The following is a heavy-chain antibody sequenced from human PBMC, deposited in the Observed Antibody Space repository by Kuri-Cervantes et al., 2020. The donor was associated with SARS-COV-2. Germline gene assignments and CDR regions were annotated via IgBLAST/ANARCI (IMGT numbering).Heavy chain of an antibody. CDR3: AKTGAYCGGDCYSGWFDP. D-gene: IGHD2-21*02. J-gene: IGHJ5*02. CDR1: GFTFSGHW. Sequence: GESLKISCAASGFTFSGHWIHWVRQAPGKGLVWVSAISGSGGSTYYADSVKGRFTISRDNSKNTLYLQMNSLRAEDTAVYYCAKTGAYCGGDCYSGWFDPWGQGTLVTAPQ. CDR2: ISGSGGST. V-gene: IGHV3-23*01.